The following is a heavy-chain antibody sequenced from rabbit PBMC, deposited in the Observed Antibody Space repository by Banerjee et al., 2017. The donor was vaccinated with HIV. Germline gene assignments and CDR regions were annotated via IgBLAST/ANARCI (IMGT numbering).Heavy chain of an antibody. V-gene: IGHV1S40*01. CDR1: GIDFSGYYY. CDR2: IGTGSGST. CDR3: ARDLAGVVGWNFGL. Sequence: QSLEESGGGLVQPEGSLTLTCTASGIDFSGYYYMCWVRQAPGKGLEWIACIGTGSGSTYYANWAKGRFTISKTSSTVDLKMTSLTAADTATYFCARDLAGVVGWNFGLWGPGTLVTVS. J-gene: IGHJ4*01. D-gene: IGHD4-1*01.